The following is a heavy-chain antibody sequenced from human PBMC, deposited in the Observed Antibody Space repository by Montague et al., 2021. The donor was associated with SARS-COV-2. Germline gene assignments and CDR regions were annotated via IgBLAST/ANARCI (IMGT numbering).Heavy chain of an antibody. CDR1: GGSISRHS. J-gene: IGHJ3*02. Sequence: SETLSLTCTVSGGSISRHSCTWIRQPPGKGLEWIGYIYNSGSTNXNPSLTSRVTIPVDTSKNQFSLKLSSVAAADTAVYYCARVGRGSSWYEVAFDIWGQGTMVTVSS. D-gene: IGHD6-13*01. CDR3: ARVGRGSSWYEVAFDI. CDR2: IYNSGST. V-gene: IGHV4-59*11.